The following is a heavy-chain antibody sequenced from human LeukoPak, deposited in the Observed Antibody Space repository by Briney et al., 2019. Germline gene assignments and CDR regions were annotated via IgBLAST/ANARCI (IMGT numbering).Heavy chain of an antibody. CDR3: ARDLGQYYDFWSGYYPFDY. CDR2: IQQDGSGE. Sequence: PGGSLRLSCEASGFPFSTFWMIWVRQPPGKGLEWVAKIQQDGSGEQYVDSVKGRFTISRDNAKNSLYLQMNSLRAEDTAVYYCARDLGQYYDFWSGYYPFDYWGQGTLVTVSS. J-gene: IGHJ4*02. D-gene: IGHD3-3*01. CDR1: GFPFSTFW. V-gene: IGHV3-7*01.